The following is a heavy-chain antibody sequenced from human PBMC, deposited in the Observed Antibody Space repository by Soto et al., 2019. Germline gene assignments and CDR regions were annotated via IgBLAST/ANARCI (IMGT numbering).Heavy chain of an antibody. CDR1: GFTFSSYA. Sequence: RLSGAATGFTFSSYAMTWVRQAPGKGLEWVSYISSSSSTIYYADSVKGRFTISRDNAKNSLYLQMNSLRAEDTAVYYCARGRKDIVVVPAAMLVAFDIWGQGTMVTVSS. J-gene: IGHJ3*02. V-gene: IGHV3-48*01. CDR3: ARGRKDIVVVPAAMLVAFDI. D-gene: IGHD2-2*01. CDR2: ISSSSSTI.